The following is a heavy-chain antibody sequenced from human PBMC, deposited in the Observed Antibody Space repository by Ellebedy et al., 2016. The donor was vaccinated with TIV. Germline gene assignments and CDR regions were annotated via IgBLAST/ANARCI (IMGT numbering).Heavy chain of an antibody. V-gene: IGHV3-9*01. CDR2: ISWNSGRV. Sequence: SLKISCAASGFTFDDYAMHWVWQAPGKGLEWVSGISWNSGRVDYADSVKGRFTISRDSAKNSLSLQMSSLRPEDTALYYCAKAVEGDSYYYGMDVWGQGTTVTVSS. J-gene: IGHJ6*02. CDR3: AKAVEGDSYYYGMDV. D-gene: IGHD5-24*01. CDR1: GFTFDDYA.